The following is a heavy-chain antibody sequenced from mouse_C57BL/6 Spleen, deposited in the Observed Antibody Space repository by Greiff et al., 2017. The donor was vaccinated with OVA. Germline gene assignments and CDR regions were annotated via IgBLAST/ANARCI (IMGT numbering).Heavy chain of an antibody. CDR2: ISYDGSN. J-gene: IGHJ4*01. V-gene: IGHV3-6*01. Sequence: EVQLMESGPGLVKPSQSLSLTCSVTGYSITSGYYWNWIRQFPGNKLEWMGYISYDGSNNYNPSLKNRISITRDTSKNQFFLKLNSVTTEDTATYYCARVHDGYYYYAMDYWGQGTSVTVSS. CDR3: ARVHDGYYYYAMDY. D-gene: IGHD2-3*01. CDR1: GYSITSGYY.